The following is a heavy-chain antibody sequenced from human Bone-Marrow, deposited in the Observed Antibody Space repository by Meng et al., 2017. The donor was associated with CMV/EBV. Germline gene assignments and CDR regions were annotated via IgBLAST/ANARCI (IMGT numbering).Heavy chain of an antibody. CDR1: GGSFSGDY. Sequence: GGSFSGDYWSWIRQPPGKGLEWIGEINHSGSTNHNPSLKSRVTISVDTSKNQFSLKLSSVTAADTAVYYCARLRVRGVILRAYYFDYWGQGTLVTVSS. CDR3: ARLRVRGVILRAYYFDY. V-gene: IGHV4-34*01. J-gene: IGHJ4*02. D-gene: IGHD3-10*01. CDR2: INHSGST.